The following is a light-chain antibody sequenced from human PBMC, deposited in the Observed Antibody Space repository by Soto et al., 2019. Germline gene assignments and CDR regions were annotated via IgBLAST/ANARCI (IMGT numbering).Light chain of an antibody. Sequence: DIQMTQSPSSLSASVGDRVTITCRASQSISRYLNWYRQKPGKAPKLLIYTASSLQSGVPSRFSGSGSGTDFTLTISSRQPEDFATYYCQQSDSTPPTFGQGTKLEIK. V-gene: IGKV1-39*01. CDR1: QSISRY. CDR3: QQSDSTPPT. J-gene: IGKJ2*01. CDR2: TAS.